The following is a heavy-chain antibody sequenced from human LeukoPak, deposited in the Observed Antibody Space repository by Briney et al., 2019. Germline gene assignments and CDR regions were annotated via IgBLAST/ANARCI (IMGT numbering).Heavy chain of an antibody. CDR1: GGSLSSYY. J-gene: IGHJ5*02. CDR2: IYTSVST. CDR3: ARDWRGYCSGGSCYGPNWFDP. D-gene: IGHD2-15*01. V-gene: IGHV4-4*07. Sequence: PSETLSLTCTVSGGSLSSYYWSWIRQPAGKGLEWIGRIYTSVSTNYNPSLKSRVTMSVDTSKNQFSLKLSSVTAADTAVYYCARDWRGYCSGGSCYGPNWFDPWGQGTLVTVSS.